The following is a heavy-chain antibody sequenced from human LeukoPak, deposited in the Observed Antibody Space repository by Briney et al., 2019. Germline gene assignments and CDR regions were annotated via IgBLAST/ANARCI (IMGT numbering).Heavy chain of an antibody. CDR2: IYHSGNT. Sequence: SETLSLTCAVSGGSISSSNWWSWVRQPPGTGLEWIGEIYHSGNTNYNPSLKSRATISVDKSKNQFSLKLSSVTAADTAVYYCAVYCGGDCYHDTLDYWGQGTLVTVSS. J-gene: IGHJ4*02. CDR1: GGSISSSNW. CDR3: AVYCGGDCYHDTLDY. V-gene: IGHV4-4*02. D-gene: IGHD2-21*02.